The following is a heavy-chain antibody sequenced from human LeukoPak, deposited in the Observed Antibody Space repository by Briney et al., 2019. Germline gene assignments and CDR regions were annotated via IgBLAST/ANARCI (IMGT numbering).Heavy chain of an antibody. Sequence: SETLSLTCTVSGGSISSYYWSWIRQPPGKGLEWVGYIYYSGTTNYNPPLKSRVTISVDTSKNQFSLKLSAVTAADTAVYYCARGVYIAAAQYAYWGQGTLVTVSS. CDR1: GGSISSYY. D-gene: IGHD6-13*01. CDR3: ARGVYIAAAQYAY. V-gene: IGHV4-59*01. CDR2: IYYSGTT. J-gene: IGHJ4*02.